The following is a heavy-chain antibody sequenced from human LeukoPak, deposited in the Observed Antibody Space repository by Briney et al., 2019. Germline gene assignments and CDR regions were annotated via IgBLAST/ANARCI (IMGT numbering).Heavy chain of an antibody. CDR1: GGSISSYY. CDR2: IYYSGST. D-gene: IGHD3-16*01. J-gene: IGHJ2*01. V-gene: IGHV4-59*08. Sequence: SETLSLTCTVSGGSISSYYWSWIRQPPGKGLEWIGYIYYSGSTNYSPSLRSRVTISVHTSKNQFSLKLSSVTAADTAVYYCARHGAYWYFDLWGRGTLVTVSS. CDR3: ARHGAYWYFDL.